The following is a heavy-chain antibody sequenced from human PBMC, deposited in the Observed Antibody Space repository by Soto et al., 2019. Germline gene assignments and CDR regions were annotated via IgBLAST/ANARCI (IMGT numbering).Heavy chain of an antibody. CDR3: AKEKIGGMDV. J-gene: IGHJ6*02. Sequence: GGSLRLSCAASGFTFDDYTTHWVRQAPGKGLEWVSLISWDGGSTYYADSVKGRFTISRDNSKNSLYLQMNSLRTEDTALYYCAKEKIGGMDVWGQGTTVTVSS. CDR1: GFTFDDYT. V-gene: IGHV3-43*01. CDR2: ISWDGGST.